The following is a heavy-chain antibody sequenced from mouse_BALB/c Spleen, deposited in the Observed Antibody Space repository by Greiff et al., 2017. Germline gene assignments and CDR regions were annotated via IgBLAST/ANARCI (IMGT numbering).Heavy chain of an antibody. CDR3: ARWEYPYYFDY. J-gene: IGHJ2*01. V-gene: IGHV1-80*01. CDR2: IYPGDGDT. Sequence: QVQLQQSGAELVRPGSSVKISCKASGYAFSSYWMNWVKQRPGQGLEWIGQIYPGDGDTNYNGKFKGKATLTADKSSSTAYMQLSSLTSEDSAVYFCARWEYPYYFDYWGQGTTLTVSS. D-gene: IGHD2-10*02. CDR1: GYAFSSYW.